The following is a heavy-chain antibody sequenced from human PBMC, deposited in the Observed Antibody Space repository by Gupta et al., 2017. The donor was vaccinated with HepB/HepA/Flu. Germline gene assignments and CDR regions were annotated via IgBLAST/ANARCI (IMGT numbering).Heavy chain of an antibody. Sequence: DVQLLESGGGLVQPGGSLRLSCAASKFTFNKYARSWVRLPPGKGLEWVSSISSSGVGTYYATSVKGRFTIARDNFQNRLYLQMNSLTADDTAIYYCVNNNTGWAFDIWGQGTMVSVSS. CDR3: VNNNTGWAFDI. J-gene: IGHJ3*02. CDR1: KFTFNKYA. CDR2: ISSSGVGT. V-gene: IGHV3-23*01. D-gene: IGHD3-9*01.